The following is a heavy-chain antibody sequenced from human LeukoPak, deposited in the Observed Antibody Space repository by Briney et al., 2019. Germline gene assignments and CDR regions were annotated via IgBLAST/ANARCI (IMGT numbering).Heavy chain of an antibody. CDR3: ARDPGTTVTTLAFDI. Sequence: SVKVSCKASGYAFTGYYIHWVRQAPGQGLEWMGRIIPIFGTANYAQKFQGRVTITADKSTSTAYMELSSLRSEDTAVYYCARDPGTTVTTLAFDIWGQGTMVTVSS. D-gene: IGHD4-17*01. CDR2: IIPIFGTA. V-gene: IGHV1-69*06. J-gene: IGHJ3*02. CDR1: GYAFTGYY.